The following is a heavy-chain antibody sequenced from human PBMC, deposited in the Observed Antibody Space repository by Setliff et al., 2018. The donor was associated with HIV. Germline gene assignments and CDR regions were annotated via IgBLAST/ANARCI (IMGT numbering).Heavy chain of an antibody. D-gene: IGHD3-22*01. V-gene: IGHV4-4*02. Sequence: SETLSLACAVSGGYISSSNWWSWVRQPPGKGLEWIGEVYHSGSTKYNPSLKSRVTISVDKSKNQFSLKLSSVTATDTAVYYCARSITMIIVAPGAFDIWGQGTMVTVSS. J-gene: IGHJ3*02. CDR3: ARSITMIIVAPGAFDI. CDR2: VYHSGST. CDR1: GGYISSSNW.